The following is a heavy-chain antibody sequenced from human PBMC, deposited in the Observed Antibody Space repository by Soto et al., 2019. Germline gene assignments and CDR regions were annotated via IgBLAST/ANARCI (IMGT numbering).Heavy chain of an antibody. CDR1: GGSFSGYC. V-gene: IGHV4-34*01. J-gene: IGHJ4*02. CDR3: ATLAGARYDFWSAPYYFDY. CDR2: INHSGST. Sequence: ILSHTNAVYGGSFSGYCWRWIRKTPGKGLEWIGEINHSGSTNYNPSLKSRVTISVDTSKNQFSLKLSSVTAADTAVYYCATLAGARYDFWSAPYYFDYWGQGTLVTVSS. D-gene: IGHD3-3*01.